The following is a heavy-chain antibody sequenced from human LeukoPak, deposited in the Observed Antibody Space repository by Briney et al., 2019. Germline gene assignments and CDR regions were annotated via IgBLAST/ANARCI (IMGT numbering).Heavy chain of an antibody. V-gene: IGHV3-23*01. Sequence: GGSLRLSCAASGFTFSSYAMSWVRQAPGKGLEWVSAISGSGGSTYYADSVKGRFTISRDKSKNTLYLQMNSLRAEDTAVYYCARAERSGYDGEAFDIWGQGTMVTVSS. CDR2: ISGSGGST. D-gene: IGHD5-12*01. CDR1: GFTFSSYA. CDR3: ARAERSGYDGEAFDI. J-gene: IGHJ3*02.